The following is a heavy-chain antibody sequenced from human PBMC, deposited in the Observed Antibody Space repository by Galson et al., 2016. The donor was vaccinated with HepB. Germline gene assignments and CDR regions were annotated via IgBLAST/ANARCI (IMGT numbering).Heavy chain of an antibody. Sequence: SLRLSCAASEFTVSSNYMSWVRQAPGKGLEWVSVIYSGGTTYYADSVKGRFTISRDNSKNTLYLQMNSLRAEDTAVYYCARDQGNDYYYGMDVWPRDHGHRLL. J-gene: IGHJ6*02. CDR3: ARDQGNDYYYGMDV. CDR2: IYSGGTT. CDR1: EFTVSSNY. V-gene: IGHV3-53*01.